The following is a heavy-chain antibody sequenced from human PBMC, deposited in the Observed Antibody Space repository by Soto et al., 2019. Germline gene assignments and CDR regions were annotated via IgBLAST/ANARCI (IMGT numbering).Heavy chain of an antibody. CDR1: GFTFSSYA. J-gene: IGHJ1*01. Sequence: GGSLRLSCAASGFTFSSYAMSWVRQAPGKGLEWVSAISGSGGSAYYADSVKGRFTISRDNSKNTLYLQMNSLRAEDTAVYYCAKGTASIPLEYFQHWGQGTLVTVSS. CDR3: AKGTASIPLEYFQH. D-gene: IGHD3-3*02. V-gene: IGHV3-23*01. CDR2: ISGSGGSA.